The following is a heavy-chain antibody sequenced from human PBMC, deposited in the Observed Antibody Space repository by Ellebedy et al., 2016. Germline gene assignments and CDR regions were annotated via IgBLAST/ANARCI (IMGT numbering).Heavy chain of an antibody. V-gene: IGHV5-51*01. J-gene: IGHJ5*02. CDR1: GYSFTTYW. Sequence: GESLKISXKGSGYSFTTYWISWVRQMPGKGLEWMGIIYPGDSDTRYSPSFQGQVTISADKSISTAYLQWSSLKASDTAMYYCARRDYDYVWGSHYYDHWGQGTLVTVSS. CDR3: ARRDYDYVWGSHYYDH. CDR2: IYPGDSDT. D-gene: IGHD3-16*01.